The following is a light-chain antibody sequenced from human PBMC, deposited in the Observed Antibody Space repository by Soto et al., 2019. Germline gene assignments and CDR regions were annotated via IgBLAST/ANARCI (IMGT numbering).Light chain of an antibody. J-gene: IGLJ2*01. Sequence: QSALTQPASVSGSPGQSITISCTGTSSDVGGYNSVSWYQQHPGKAPKLMIYDVTNRPSGVSNRFSGSKSGNTASLTISGLQAEDEADHYCSSYTTTDTVIFGGGTKLTVL. CDR2: DVT. CDR3: SSYTTTDTVI. CDR1: SSDVGGYNS. V-gene: IGLV2-14*03.